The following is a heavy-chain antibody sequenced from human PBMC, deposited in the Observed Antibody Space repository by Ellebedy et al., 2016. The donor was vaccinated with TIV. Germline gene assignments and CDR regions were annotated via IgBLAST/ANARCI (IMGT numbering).Heavy chain of an antibody. CDR3: ARDEARGYYGSGSPSIDAFDI. J-gene: IGHJ3*02. D-gene: IGHD3-10*01. CDR1: GGTFSSYA. Sequence: SVKVSXKASGGTFSSYAISWVRQAPGQGLEWMGGIIPIFGTANYAQKFQGRVTITADESTSTAYMELSSLRSEDTAVYYCARDEARGYYGSGSPSIDAFDIWGQGTMVTVSS. V-gene: IGHV1-69*13. CDR2: IIPIFGTA.